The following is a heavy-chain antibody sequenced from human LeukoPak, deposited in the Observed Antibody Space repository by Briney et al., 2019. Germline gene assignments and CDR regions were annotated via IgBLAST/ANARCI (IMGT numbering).Heavy chain of an antibody. CDR1: GDTVSSNTAA. Sequence: SQTLSLTCAISGDTVSSNTAAWNWIRQSPSRGLEWLGRTYYRSKWNTDYAASVQNRVTINPDTSTNQFSLQLKSATPEDTAVYYCSRQRSTSTYYFGLDVWGQGTTVTVSS. D-gene: IGHD6-6*01. CDR3: SRQRSTSTYYFGLDV. CDR2: TYYRSKWNT. J-gene: IGHJ6*02. V-gene: IGHV6-1*01.